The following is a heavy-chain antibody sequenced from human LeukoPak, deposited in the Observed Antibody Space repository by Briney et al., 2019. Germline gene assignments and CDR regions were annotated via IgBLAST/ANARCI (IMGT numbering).Heavy chain of an antibody. V-gene: IGHV4-59*01. CDR1: GGSTSSYY. D-gene: IGHD3-9*01. J-gene: IGHJ4*02. CDR2: IYYSGST. Sequence: PSETLSLTCTVSGGSTSSYYWSWIRQPPGQGLEWSGYIYYSGSTNYNPSLKSRVTISVDTSKNQFSLKLSSVTAADTAVYYCARGKLRYFDWLPLPDYWGQGTLVTVSS. CDR3: ARGKLRYFDWLPLPDY.